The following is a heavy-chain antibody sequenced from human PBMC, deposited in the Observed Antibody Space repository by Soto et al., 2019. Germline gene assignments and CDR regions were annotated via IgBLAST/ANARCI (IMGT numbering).Heavy chain of an antibody. J-gene: IGHJ6*02. CDR3: ARDRNSGYDWHYGMAV. V-gene: IGHV4-31*03. CDR1: GGSLSSGCYY. D-gene: IGHD5-12*01. Sequence: TLSLPCTVSGGSLSSGCYYWSWIRQHPGKGLEWIGYIYYSGSTYYNPSLKGRVTISVETSKNKFSLKLSSVAAAYTAVYYCARDRNSGYDWHYGMAVWGQGTTGTVSS. CDR2: IYYSGST.